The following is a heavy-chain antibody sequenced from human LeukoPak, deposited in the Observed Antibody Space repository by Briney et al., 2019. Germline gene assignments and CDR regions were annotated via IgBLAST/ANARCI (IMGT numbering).Heavy chain of an antibody. Sequence: GASVKVSCKASGYTFTGYYMHWVRQAPGQGLEWMGWINPNSGGTNYAQKFQGRVTMTRDTSISTAYMELSRLRSDDTAVYYCARAGGYSSSWYHGGYYYYMDVWGKGTTVTVSS. CDR2: INPNSGGT. D-gene: IGHD6-13*01. CDR3: ARAGGYSSSWYHGGYYYYMDV. J-gene: IGHJ6*03. CDR1: GYTFTGYY. V-gene: IGHV1-2*02.